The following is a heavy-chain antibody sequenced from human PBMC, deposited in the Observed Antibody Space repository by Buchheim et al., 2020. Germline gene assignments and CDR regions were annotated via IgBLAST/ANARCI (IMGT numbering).Heavy chain of an antibody. CDR2: INPSGGST. Sequence: QVQLVQSGAEVKKPGASVKVSCKASGYTFTSYYMHWVRQAPGQGLEWMGIINPSGGSTSYAQKFQGRVTMTRDTSTSTVSMELSSLRSEDTAVYYCARGGASRPYCSGGSCYPAAYYYYGMDVWGQGTT. V-gene: IGHV1-46*01. CDR1: GYTFTSYY. J-gene: IGHJ6*02. CDR3: ARGGASRPYCSGGSCYPAAYYYYGMDV. D-gene: IGHD2-15*01.